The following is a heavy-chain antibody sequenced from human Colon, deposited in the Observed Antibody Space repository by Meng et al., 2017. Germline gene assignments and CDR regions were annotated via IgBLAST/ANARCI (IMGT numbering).Heavy chain of an antibody. CDR3: ARDRRNYYLDL. Sequence: QLQLLLSGASVTAPGSAVRVSCKASGGSFDNYAISWVRQAPGQGLERVGGIIPGVGTTNYAQRFQGRVTITTDRSAGTVFMQLNSLRFEDTAGYYCARDRRNYYLDLWGQGTLVTVSS. CDR1: GGSFDNYA. J-gene: IGHJ4*02. V-gene: IGHV1-69*05. CDR2: IIPGVGTT. D-gene: IGHD6-6*01.